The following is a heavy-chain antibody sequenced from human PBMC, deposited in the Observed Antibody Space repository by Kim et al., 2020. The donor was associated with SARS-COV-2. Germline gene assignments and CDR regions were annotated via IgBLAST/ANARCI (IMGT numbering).Heavy chain of an antibody. CDR3: ARAPGYSSSEYYFDY. J-gene: IGHJ4*02. D-gene: IGHD6-6*01. V-gene: IGHV3-21*01. Sequence: DSVKGRFTISRDNAKNSLYLQMNSLRAEDTAVYYCARAPGYSSSEYYFDYWGQGTLVTVSS.